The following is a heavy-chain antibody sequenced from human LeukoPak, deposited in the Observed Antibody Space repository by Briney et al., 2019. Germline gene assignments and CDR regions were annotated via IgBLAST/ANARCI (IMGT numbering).Heavy chain of an antibody. CDR3: AKFHQDLGSYWYFDL. D-gene: IGHD2-15*01. V-gene: IGHV3-23*01. Sequence: GGSLRLSCAASGFTFSSYAMSWVRQAPGKGLEWVSAISGSGGSTYYADSVKGRFTISRDNSKNTLYLQMNSLRAEDTAVYYCAKFHQDLGSYWYFDLWGRGTLVTVSS. CDR1: GFTFSSYA. J-gene: IGHJ2*01. CDR2: ISGSGGST.